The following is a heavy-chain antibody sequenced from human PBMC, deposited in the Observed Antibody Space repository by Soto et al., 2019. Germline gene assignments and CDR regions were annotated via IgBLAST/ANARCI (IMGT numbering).Heavy chain of an antibody. Sequence: EVQLLESGGGLVQPGGSLRLSCAASGFTFSRYAMSWVRQAPGMGLEWVSAISGSGGSTYYADSVKGRFTISRDNSKNTLYLQMNTLRAEDMAVYYCAKYGSGKDFDSWGQGTLVTVSS. J-gene: IGHJ4*02. V-gene: IGHV3-23*01. D-gene: IGHD4-17*01. CDR2: ISGSGGST. CDR3: AKYGSGKDFDS. CDR1: GFTFSRYA.